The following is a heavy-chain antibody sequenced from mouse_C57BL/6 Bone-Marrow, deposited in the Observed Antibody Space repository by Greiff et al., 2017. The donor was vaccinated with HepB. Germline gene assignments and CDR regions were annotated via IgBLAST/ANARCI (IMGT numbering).Heavy chain of an antibody. Sequence: QLKESGPELVKPGASVKIPCKASGYTFTDYNMDWVKQSHGKSLEWIGDINPNNGGTIYNQKFKGKATLTVDKSSSTAYMELRSLTSEDTAVYYCAREGYYGSLYYAMDYWGQGTSVTVSS. CDR2: INPNNGGT. V-gene: IGHV1-18*01. D-gene: IGHD1-1*01. J-gene: IGHJ4*01. CDR1: GYTFTDYN. CDR3: AREGYYGSLYYAMDY.